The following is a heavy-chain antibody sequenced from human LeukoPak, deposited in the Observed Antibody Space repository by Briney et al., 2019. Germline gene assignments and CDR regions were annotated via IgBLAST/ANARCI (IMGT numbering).Heavy chain of an antibody. CDR3: AKELEYSGSYPDY. D-gene: IGHD1-26*01. J-gene: IGHJ4*02. CDR2: ISGGGGST. CDR1: GFTFNSYA. Sequence: GGSLRLSCAASGFTFNSYAMGWVRQAPGKGLEWVSAISGGGGSTYYADSVKGRFTISRDSSKNTLSLQMNSLRGEDSAVYYCAKELEYSGSYPDYWGQGTLVTVPS. V-gene: IGHV3-23*01.